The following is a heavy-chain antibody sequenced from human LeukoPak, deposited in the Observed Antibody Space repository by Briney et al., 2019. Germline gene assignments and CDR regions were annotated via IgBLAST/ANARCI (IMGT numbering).Heavy chain of an antibody. CDR2: LHYSGRT. CDR1: GDSISSYY. CDR3: ASGGRYVDTALGRFNP. D-gene: IGHD5-18*01. J-gene: IGHJ5*02. V-gene: IGHV4-59*01. Sequence: SETLSLTCTVSGDSISSYYWNWIRQPPGKGLEWIGYLHYSGRTNYNPSLKSRVTISLDTSKSQLSLKLTSVTAADTAVYYCASGGRYVDTALGRFNPWGQGTLVSVSS.